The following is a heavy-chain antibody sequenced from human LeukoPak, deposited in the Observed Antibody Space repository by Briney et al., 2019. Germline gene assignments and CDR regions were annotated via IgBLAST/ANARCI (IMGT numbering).Heavy chain of an antibody. CDR3: ASRRFNYGFRTPFDN. Sequence: SETLSLTCTVAYDSISSYYWSWIRQPPGKGLEWIGYIHNSGSTMYNPSLKSRVTLSVDTSKNQFSLKVNSATAADTAIYYCASRRFNYGFRTPFDNWGQGTLVTVSS. V-gene: IGHV4-59*12. CDR2: IHNSGST. CDR1: YDSISSYY. D-gene: IGHD3-16*01. J-gene: IGHJ4*02.